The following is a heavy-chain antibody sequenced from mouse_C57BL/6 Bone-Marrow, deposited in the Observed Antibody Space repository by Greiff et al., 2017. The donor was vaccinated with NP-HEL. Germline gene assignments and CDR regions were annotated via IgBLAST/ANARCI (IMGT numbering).Heavy chain of an antibody. V-gene: IGHV5-16*01. Sequence: EVKLVESEGGLVQPGSSMKLSCTASGFTFSDYYMAWVRQVPEKGLEWVANINYDGSSTYYLDSLKSRFIISRDNAKNILYLQMSSLKSEDTATYYCARGQGGNYRGYFDVWGTGTTVTVSS. CDR1: GFTFSDYY. J-gene: IGHJ1*03. D-gene: IGHD2-1*01. CDR2: INYDGSST. CDR3: ARGQGGNYRGYFDV.